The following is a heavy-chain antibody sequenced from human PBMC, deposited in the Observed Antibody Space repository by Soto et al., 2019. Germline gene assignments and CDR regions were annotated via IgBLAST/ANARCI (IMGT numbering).Heavy chain of an antibody. J-gene: IGHJ5*02. CDR3: ARDHRFSGYNWFDP. D-gene: IGHD3-10*01. CDR2: MFYSGST. CDR1: GGSVSSSY. Sequence: QVQLQESGPGLVKPSETLSLTCTVSGGSVSSSYWSWIRQPPGKGLEWIGYMFYSGSTNYNPSLKSRVTISVDTSKNQFSLRLSSVTAADTAVYYCARDHRFSGYNWFDPWGQGTLVTVSS. V-gene: IGHV4-59*02.